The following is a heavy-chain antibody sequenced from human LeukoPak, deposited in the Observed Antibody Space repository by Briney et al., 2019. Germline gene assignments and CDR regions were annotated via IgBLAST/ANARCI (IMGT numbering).Heavy chain of an antibody. J-gene: IGHJ6*02. CDR2: IWHDGSKK. CDR3: TTEDYGMDV. CDR1: GFIFSTYG. Sequence: PGGSLRLSCAASGFIFSTYGMHWVRQAPGKGLEWVAVIWHDGSKKFYVDSVKGRFTISRDDSKNTLYLQMNSLKTEDTAVYYCTTEDYGMDVWGQGTTVTVSS. V-gene: IGHV3-33*01.